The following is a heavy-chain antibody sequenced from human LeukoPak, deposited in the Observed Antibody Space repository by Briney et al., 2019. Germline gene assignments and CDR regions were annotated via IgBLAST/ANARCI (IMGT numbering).Heavy chain of an antibody. J-gene: IGHJ4*02. V-gene: IGHV4-59*12. CDR2: IYYSGST. CDR1: GGSISSYY. CDR3: ARDIPSGYHDY. D-gene: IGHD3-3*01. Sequence: SETLSLTCTVSGGSISSYYWSWIRQPPGKGLEWIGYIYYSGSTNYSPSLKSRVTISLDTSKNQFSLKLTSVTAADTAVYYCARDIPSGYHDYWGQGTLVTVSS.